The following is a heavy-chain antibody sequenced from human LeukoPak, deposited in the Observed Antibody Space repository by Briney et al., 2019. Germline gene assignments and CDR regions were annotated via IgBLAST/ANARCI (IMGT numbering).Heavy chain of an antibody. CDR2: ISAYNGNT. Sequence: APVKVSCKASGYTFTSYGISWVRQAPGQGLEWMGWISAYNGNTNYAQKLQGRVTMTTDTSTSTAYMELRSLRSDDTAVYYCARGFSSSWGHNWFDPWGQGTLVTVSS. V-gene: IGHV1-18*01. CDR3: ARGFSSSWGHNWFDP. CDR1: GYTFTSYG. J-gene: IGHJ5*02. D-gene: IGHD6-13*01.